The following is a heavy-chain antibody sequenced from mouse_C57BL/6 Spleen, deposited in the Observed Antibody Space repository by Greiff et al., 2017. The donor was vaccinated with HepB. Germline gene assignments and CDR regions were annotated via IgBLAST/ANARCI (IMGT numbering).Heavy chain of an antibody. J-gene: IGHJ1*03. CDR1: GYTFTSYW. CDR2: INPSNGGT. V-gene: IGHV1-53*01. CDR3: ARGNYGSSSHWYFDV. Sequence: VQLQQSGTELVKPGASVKLSCKASGYTFTSYWMHWVKQRPGQGLEWIGNINPSNGGTNYNEKFKSKATLTVDKSSSTAYMQLSSLTSEDSAVYYCARGNYGSSSHWYFDVWGTGTTVTVSS. D-gene: IGHD1-1*01.